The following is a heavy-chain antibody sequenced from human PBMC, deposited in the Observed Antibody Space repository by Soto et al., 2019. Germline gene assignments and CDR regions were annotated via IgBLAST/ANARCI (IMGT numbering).Heavy chain of an antibody. CDR1: GYSFTTYW. V-gene: IGHV5-10-1*01. CDR2: IDPSDSQT. CDR3: ARQIYDSDTGPNFQYYFDS. D-gene: IGHD3-22*01. Sequence: GESLKISCKGSGYSFTTYWITWVRQKPGKGLEWMGRIDPSDSQTYYSPSFRGHVTISVTKSITTVFLQWSSLRASDTAMYYCARQIYDSDTGPNFQYYFDSWGQGTPVTVSS. J-gene: IGHJ4*02.